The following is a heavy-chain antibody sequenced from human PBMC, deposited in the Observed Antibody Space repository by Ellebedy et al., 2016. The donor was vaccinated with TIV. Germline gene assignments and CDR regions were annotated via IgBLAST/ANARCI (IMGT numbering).Heavy chain of an antibody. J-gene: IGHJ4*02. V-gene: IGHV4-59*08. CDR1: GGSVSSYY. CDR3: AGDYGAYFDY. CDR2: IFYSGST. Sequence: MPSETLSLTCTVSGGSVSSYYWSWIRQPPGKGLEWIGYIFYSGSTNYSPSLRRRVTISLDTSKNQLSLKLNSVTAADTAVYYCAGDYGAYFDYWGQGTLVTVSS. D-gene: IGHD4-17*01.